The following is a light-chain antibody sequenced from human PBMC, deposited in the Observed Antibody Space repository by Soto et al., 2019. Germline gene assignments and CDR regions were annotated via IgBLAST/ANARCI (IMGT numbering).Light chain of an antibody. J-gene: IGKJ4*01. CDR2: XAS. Sequence: DIQLTQCPSTLSASAGDSSTIPCRASQRFXRRLVWCERKPGKAPNVLIYXASSLHGGVPSRFSGAGFGTDFTITISSLQAEDVETYCCQQYYTYPSFGGGTKVDIK. V-gene: IGKV1-5*01. CDR3: QQYYTYPS. CDR1: QRFXRR.